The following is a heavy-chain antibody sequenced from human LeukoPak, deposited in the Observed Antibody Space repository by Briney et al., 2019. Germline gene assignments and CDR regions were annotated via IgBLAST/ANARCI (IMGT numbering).Heavy chain of an antibody. D-gene: IGHD3-3*01. CDR1: GGSFSGYY. V-gene: IGHV4-34*01. J-gene: IGHJ6*02. CDR3: ARAFFWSSYGMDV. CDR2: INHSGST. Sequence: SETLSLTCAVYGGSFSGYYWSWIRQPPGKGLEWIGEINHSGSTNYNPSLKSRVTISVDTSKNRFSLKLSSVTAADTAVYYCARAFFWSSYGMDVWGQGTTVTVSS.